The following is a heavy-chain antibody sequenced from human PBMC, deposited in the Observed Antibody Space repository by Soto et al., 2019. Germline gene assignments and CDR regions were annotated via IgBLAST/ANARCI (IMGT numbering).Heavy chain of an antibody. CDR2: ISPYNDYT. D-gene: IGHD3-16*01. J-gene: IGHJ6*02. CDR3: ARGGYYDNTWGKLRHNGLDD. CDR1: GYTFIRYG. V-gene: IGHV1-18*01. Sequence: QVQLVQSAAEVKKPGASVKVSCKASGYTFIRYGITWVRQAPGQGLEWMGWISPYNDYTNYAHKLQRRLPMTTDSSMRIVYTELSGLKSDDTAVYYCARGGYYDNTWGKLRHNGLDDWGQGSSVTVSS.